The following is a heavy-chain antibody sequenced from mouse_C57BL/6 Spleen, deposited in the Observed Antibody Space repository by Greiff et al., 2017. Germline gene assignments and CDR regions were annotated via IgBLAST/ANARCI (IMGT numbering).Heavy chain of an antibody. CDR2: IWSDGST. D-gene: IGHD1-1*01. CDR3: ARHGVYYYGSSLCYAMDY. V-gene: IGHV2-6-1*01. J-gene: IGHJ4*01. Sequence: VQRVESGPGLVAPSQSLSITCTVSGFSLTSYGVHWVRQPPGKGLEWLVVIWSDGSTTYNSALKSRLSISKDNSKSQVFLKMNSLQTDDTAMYYCARHGVYYYGSSLCYAMDYWGQGTSVTVSS. CDR1: GFSLTSYG.